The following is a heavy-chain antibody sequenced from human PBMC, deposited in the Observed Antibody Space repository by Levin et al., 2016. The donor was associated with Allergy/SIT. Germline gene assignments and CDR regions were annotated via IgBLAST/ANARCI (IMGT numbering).Heavy chain of an antibody. CDR2: IYSSGTT. D-gene: IGHD2/OR15-2a*01. Sequence: RQAPGKGLEWIGRIYSSGTTNYNPSLKSRVTISVDRSKNQFSLKVSSVTAADTAIYYCAGRLGHFSPDYWGQGTLVTVSS. CDR3: AGRLGHFSPDY. V-gene: IGHV4-61*06. J-gene: IGHJ4*02.